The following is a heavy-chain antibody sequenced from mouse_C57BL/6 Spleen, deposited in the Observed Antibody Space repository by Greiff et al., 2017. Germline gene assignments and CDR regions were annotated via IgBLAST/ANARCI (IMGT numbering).Heavy chain of an antibody. CDR2: IHPNSGST. CDR3: AREDLTTRYFDV. Sequence: QVQLQQPGAELVKPGASVKLSCKASGYTFTSYWMHWVKQRPGQGLEWIGMIHPNSGSTNYNEKFKSKATLTVDKSSSTAYMQLSSLTSEDSAVYYCAREDLTTRYFDVWGPGTTGTVSS. J-gene: IGHJ1*01. V-gene: IGHV1-64*01. CDR1: GYTFTSYW. D-gene: IGHD2-1*01.